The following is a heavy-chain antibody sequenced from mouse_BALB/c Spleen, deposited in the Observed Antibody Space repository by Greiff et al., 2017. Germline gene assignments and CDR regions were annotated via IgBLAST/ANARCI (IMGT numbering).Heavy chain of an antibody. CDR2: ISSGGGST. Sequence: EVKLMESGGGLEKPGGSLKLSCAASGFAFSSYDMSWVRQTPEKRLEWVAYISSGGGSTYYPDTVKCRFTISRDNAKNTLYLQMSSLKSEDTAMYYCARHRYAMDYWGQGTSVTVSS. J-gene: IGHJ4*01. CDR1: GFAFSSYD. CDR3: ARHRYAMDY. V-gene: IGHV5-12-1*01.